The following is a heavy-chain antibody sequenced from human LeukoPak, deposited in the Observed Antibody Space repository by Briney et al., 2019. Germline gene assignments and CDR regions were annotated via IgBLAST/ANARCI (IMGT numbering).Heavy chain of an antibody. CDR1: GYTFTSYY. D-gene: IGHD3-22*01. CDR3: ARDRYYDSSGYYYGLDY. CDR2: INPSGGRT. Sequence: ASVKVSCKASGYTFTSYYMHWVRQAPGQGLEWMGIINPSGGRTRYAQKFQGRVTMTRDMSTSTVYMELSSLRSEDTAVYYCARDRYYDSSGYYYGLDYWGQGTLVTVSS. V-gene: IGHV1-46*01. J-gene: IGHJ4*02.